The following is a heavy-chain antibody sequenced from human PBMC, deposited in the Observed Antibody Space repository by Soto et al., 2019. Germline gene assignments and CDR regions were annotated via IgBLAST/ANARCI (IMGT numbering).Heavy chain of an antibody. V-gene: IGHV4-39*01. D-gene: IGHD5-12*01. J-gene: IGHJ4*02. CDR2: IFYSGST. CDR3: AKYIVATILDY. CDR1: GGSISSSTSYY. Sequence: SETLSLTCTVSGGSISSSTSYYWGWIRQPPGKGLEWIGSIFYSGSTDYNPSLKSRVTISVDTSKNQFSLKLSSVTAADTAVYYCAKYIVATILDYWGQGTLVTVSS.